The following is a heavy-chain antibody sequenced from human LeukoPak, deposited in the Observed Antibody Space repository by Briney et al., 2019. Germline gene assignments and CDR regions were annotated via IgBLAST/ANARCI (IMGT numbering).Heavy chain of an antibody. J-gene: IGHJ4*02. D-gene: IGHD4-17*01. V-gene: IGHV4-59*01. Sequence: SETLSLTCTVSGGSISNYYWSWIPQPPGKGLEWIGYIYYSGSTNSNPSLKSRVTISVDTSKNQFSLKLSSVTAADTAVYYCAVFSFYGDYVDYWGQGTLVTVSS. CDR3: AVFSFYGDYVDY. CDR2: IYYSGST. CDR1: GGSISNYY.